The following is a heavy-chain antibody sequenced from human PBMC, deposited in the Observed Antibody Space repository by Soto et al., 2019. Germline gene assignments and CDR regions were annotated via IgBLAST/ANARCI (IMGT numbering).Heavy chain of an antibody. CDR3: ARELTAFGMDV. V-gene: IGHV3-74*01. Sequence: PLGSLRLSCAASGFSFNSYWMHWVRQAPGSGLVWVSRLNSDGTDTDYADSVKGRFTISRDTAKDTLYLQMNSLRTEDTAVYYCARELTAFGMDVWGQGTTVTV. CDR1: GFSFNSYW. D-gene: IGHD3-9*01. J-gene: IGHJ6*02. CDR2: LNSDGTDT.